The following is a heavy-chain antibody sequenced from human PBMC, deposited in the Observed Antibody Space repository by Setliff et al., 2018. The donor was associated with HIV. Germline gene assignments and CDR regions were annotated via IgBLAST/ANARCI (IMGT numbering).Heavy chain of an antibody. CDR1: GFAFSDYD. CDR3: AKDNSSSSIYHYYGMDV. CDR2: IGTGGDT. V-gene: IGHV3-13*01. Sequence: GGSLRLSCATSGFAFSDYDFHWVRQVTGEGLEWVSAIGTGGDTYYADSVKGRFTISRDNSKNTLYLQINSLRAEDTAVYYCAKDNSSSSIYHYYGMDVWGQGTTVTVSS. D-gene: IGHD6-6*01. J-gene: IGHJ6*02.